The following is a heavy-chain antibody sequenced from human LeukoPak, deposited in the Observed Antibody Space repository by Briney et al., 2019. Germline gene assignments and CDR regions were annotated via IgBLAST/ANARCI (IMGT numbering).Heavy chain of an antibody. CDR3: ARDPPRYDSSGYSHFDY. V-gene: IGHV3-7*01. CDR1: GFTFSSYS. D-gene: IGHD3-22*01. J-gene: IGHJ4*02. Sequence: PGGSLRLSCAASGFTFSSYSMNWVRQAPGKGLEWVANIKQDGSEKYYVDSVKGRFTISRDNAKNSLYLQMNSLRAEDTAVYYCARDPPRYDSSGYSHFDYWGQGTLVTVSS. CDR2: IKQDGSEK.